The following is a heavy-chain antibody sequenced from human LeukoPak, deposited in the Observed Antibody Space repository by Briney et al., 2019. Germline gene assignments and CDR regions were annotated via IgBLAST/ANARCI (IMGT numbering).Heavy chain of an antibody. CDR1: GYIFTSYF. D-gene: IGHD1-26*01. CDR3: ARDNSVGETAWWFDP. V-gene: IGHV1-46*01. CDR2: INPSGGST. J-gene: IGHJ5*02. Sequence: GASVKVSCKASGYIFTSYFMHWVRQAPGQGLEWMGLINPSGGSTRYAQKFQGRVTMTRDMSTSTVYMELSSLRSDDTAMYYCARDNSVGETAWWFDPWGQGTLVTVSS.